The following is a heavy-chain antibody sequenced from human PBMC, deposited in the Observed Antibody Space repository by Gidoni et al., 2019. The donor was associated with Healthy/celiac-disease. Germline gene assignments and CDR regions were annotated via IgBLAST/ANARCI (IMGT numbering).Heavy chain of an antibody. CDR2: ISGSGGST. J-gene: IGHJ4*02. CDR3: AKLGVAAPIDY. D-gene: IGHD2-15*01. Sequence: EVQLLESGGGLVQPGGSLSLSCAASGFTFSSYAMSWVRQAPGKGLEWVSAISGSGGSTYYADAVKGRFTISRDNSKNTRYLQMNSLRAEDTAVYYCAKLGVAAPIDYWGQGTLVTVSS. V-gene: IGHV3-23*01. CDR1: GFTFSSYA.